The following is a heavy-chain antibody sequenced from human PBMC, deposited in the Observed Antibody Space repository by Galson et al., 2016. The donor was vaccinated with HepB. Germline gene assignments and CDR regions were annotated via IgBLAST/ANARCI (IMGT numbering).Heavy chain of an antibody. D-gene: IGHD6-6*01. CDR1: GFTFDNYT. J-gene: IGHJ2*01. Sequence: SLRLSCAASGFTFDNYTMNWLRQAPGKGLEWVSSVSHSSTYVYYADSVQGRFTISRDNAKNSLYLEMNNLRLEDTVVFYCARSLGWYFDVWGRGTLVAVSS. CDR3: ARSLGWYFDV. V-gene: IGHV3-21*01. CDR2: VSHSSTYV.